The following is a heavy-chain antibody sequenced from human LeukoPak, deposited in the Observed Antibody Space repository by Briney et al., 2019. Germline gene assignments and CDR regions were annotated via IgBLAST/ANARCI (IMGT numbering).Heavy chain of an antibody. CDR1: GFTFSTYW. CDR2: IRQDGSDK. Sequence: PGGSLRLSCAASGFTFSTYWMSWVRQAPGKGLEWVANIRQDGSDKYYVDSVKGRFTISRANAKNSLYLQMNSLRAEDTAVYYCARDGGSAMPFDYWGQGTLVTVSS. D-gene: IGHD2-2*01. J-gene: IGHJ4*02. CDR3: ARDGGSAMPFDY. V-gene: IGHV3-7*01.